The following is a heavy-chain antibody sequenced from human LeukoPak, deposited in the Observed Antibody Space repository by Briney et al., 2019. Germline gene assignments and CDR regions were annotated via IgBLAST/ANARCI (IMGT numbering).Heavy chain of an antibody. D-gene: IGHD5-18*01. V-gene: IGHV4-30-4*07. J-gene: IGHJ5*02. CDR1: GGSISSGGYS. CDR2: IYYSGST. CDR3: ARGTAMVSFGT. Sequence: SEALSLTCAVSGGSISSGGYSWSWIRQPPGNGLEWIGYIYYSGSTYYNPSLKSRVTISVDTSKNQFSLKLSSVTAADTAVYYCARGTAMVSFGTWGQGALITVSS.